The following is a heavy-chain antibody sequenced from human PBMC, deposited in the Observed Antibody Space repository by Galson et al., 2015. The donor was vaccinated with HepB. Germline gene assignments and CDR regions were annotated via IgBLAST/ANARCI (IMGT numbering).Heavy chain of an antibody. V-gene: IGHV3-30-3*01. CDR1: GFTFSSYA. J-gene: IGHJ6*04. CDR2: ISYDGSNK. CDR3: ARGSSGFRITLRYYGMDV. D-gene: IGHD6-19*01. Sequence: SLRLSCAASGFTFSSYAMHWVRQAPGKGLEWVAVISYDGSNKYYADSVKGRFTISRDNSKNTLYLQMNSLRAEDTAVYYCARGSSGFRITLRYYGMDVWGKGTTVTVSS.